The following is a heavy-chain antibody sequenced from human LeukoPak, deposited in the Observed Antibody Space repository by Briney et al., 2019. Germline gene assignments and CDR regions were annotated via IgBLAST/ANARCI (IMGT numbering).Heavy chain of an antibody. CDR2: INSDGSST. CDR1: GFTFSSYW. D-gene: IGHD3-22*01. J-gene: IGHJ4*02. Sequence: GGSLRLSCADSGFTFSSYWMHWVPQAPGKGLVWVSRINSDGSSTSYADSVKGRFTISRDNAKNTLYLQMKSLRAEDTAVYYCARGVYYYDSSNCGYWGQGTLVTVSS. V-gene: IGHV3-74*01. CDR3: ARGVYYYDSSNCGY.